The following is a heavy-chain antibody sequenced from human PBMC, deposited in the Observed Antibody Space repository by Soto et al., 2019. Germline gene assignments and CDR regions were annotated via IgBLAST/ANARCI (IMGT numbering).Heavy chain of an antibody. CDR1: GFTFSSYW. CDR2: ISSDESST. J-gene: IGHJ4*02. D-gene: IGHD3-10*01. V-gene: IGHV3-74*01. CDR3: ARDDGFGESLDY. Sequence: EVQLVESGGGLVQPGGSLRLSCAASGFTFSSYWMHWVRQAPGKGLVWVSRISSDESSTNYADSVKGRFTISRDNAKNTLYLQMNSLRAEDTAVYYCARDDGFGESLDYGGQGTLVTVSS.